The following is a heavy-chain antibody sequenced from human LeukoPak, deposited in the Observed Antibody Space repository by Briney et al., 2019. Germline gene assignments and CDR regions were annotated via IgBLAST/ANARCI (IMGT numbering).Heavy chain of an antibody. D-gene: IGHD6-13*01. Sequence: ASVKVSCKASGGTFSSYAITWVRQTPGQGLEWMGGIIPIFGTTNYAQKFQDRVTITADKSTSTAYMKLSSPRSEDTAVYYCARVVGLIGYSSNWYSGYYYYMDVWGKGTTVTVSS. J-gene: IGHJ6*03. V-gene: IGHV1-69*06. CDR3: ARVVGLIGYSSNWYSGYYYYMDV. CDR1: GGTFSSYA. CDR2: IIPIFGTT.